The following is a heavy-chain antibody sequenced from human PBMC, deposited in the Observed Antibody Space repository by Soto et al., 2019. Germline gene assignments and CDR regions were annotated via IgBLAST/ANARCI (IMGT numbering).Heavy chain of an antibody. V-gene: IGHV3-33*01. CDR3: ARDLDDILTGYSFDY. J-gene: IGHJ4*02. D-gene: IGHD3-9*01. CDR1: GFTFSSYG. CDR2: IWYDGSNK. Sequence: QPGGSLRLSCAASGFTFSSYGMHWVRQAPGKGLEWVAVIWYDGSNKYYADSVKGRFTISRDNSKNTLYLQMDSLRAEDTAVYYCARDLDDILTGYSFDYWGQGTLVTVSS.